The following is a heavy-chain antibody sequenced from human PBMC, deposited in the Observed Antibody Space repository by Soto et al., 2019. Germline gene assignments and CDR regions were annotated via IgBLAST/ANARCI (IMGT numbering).Heavy chain of an antibody. CDR2: VSDRGTN. CDR1: GDSFSSFC. D-gene: IGHD3-3*01. Sequence: SETLSLTCSVSGDSFSSFCWSWLRQAPGKGLEWIGYVSDRGTNTYNPSIESRITMSLDTSNNQFSLSVTSVSAADTAVYYCARIMQKHYEFMDVWGEGITVTVSS. CDR3: ARIMQKHYEFMDV. V-gene: IGHV4-4*09. J-gene: IGHJ6*04.